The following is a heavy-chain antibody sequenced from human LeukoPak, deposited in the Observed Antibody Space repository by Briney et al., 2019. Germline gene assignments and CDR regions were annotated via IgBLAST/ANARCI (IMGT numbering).Heavy chain of an antibody. CDR2: INAGNDNT. J-gene: IGHJ5*02. D-gene: IGHD2-15*01. V-gene: IGHV1-3*01. CDR3: ARDLGYCTGGTCYPNWFDP. Sequence: GASVKVSCKASGYTFTSCAMHWVRQAPGQRLEWMGWINAGNDNTKYSQKFQGRVTITRDTSASTAYMELSSLRSEDTAVYYCARDLGYCTGGTCYPNWFDPWGQGTLVTVSS. CDR1: GYTFTSCA.